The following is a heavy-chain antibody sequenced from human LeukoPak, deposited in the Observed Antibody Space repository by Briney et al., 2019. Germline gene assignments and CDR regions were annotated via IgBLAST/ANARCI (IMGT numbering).Heavy chain of an antibody. Sequence: GESLKISCKGSGYSFTSYWIGWVRQMPGKGLEWMGIIYPGGSDTRYSPSFQGQVTISADKSINTAYLQWSTLKASDTAMYSCARRYCSRTSCYAFVDWFDPWGQGTLVTVSS. CDR3: ARRYCSRTSCYAFVDWFDP. D-gene: IGHD2-2*01. CDR1: GYSFTSYW. V-gene: IGHV5-51*01. J-gene: IGHJ5*02. CDR2: IYPGGSDT.